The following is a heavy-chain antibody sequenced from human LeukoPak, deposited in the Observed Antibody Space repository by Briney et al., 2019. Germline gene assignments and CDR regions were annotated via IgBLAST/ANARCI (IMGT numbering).Heavy chain of an antibody. J-gene: IGHJ4*02. Sequence: SVKVSCKASGATFSDFVISWVRQAPGQGLNWMGGISPLLGASKHTQKFQDRVTITADESTSTAYMELSDLRPAGTAVYYCATYDVLTGFEYWGQGTLVTVSS. CDR3: ATYDVLTGFEY. CDR2: ISPLLGAS. D-gene: IGHD3-9*01. CDR1: GATFSDFV. V-gene: IGHV1-69*13.